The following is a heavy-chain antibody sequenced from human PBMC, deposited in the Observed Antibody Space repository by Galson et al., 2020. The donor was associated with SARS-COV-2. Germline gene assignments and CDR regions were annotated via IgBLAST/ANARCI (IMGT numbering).Heavy chain of an antibody. Sequence: QLGESLKISCAESGFTFNKNGMHWVRQAPGKGLEWVAFIRYDGSTKYYADSVKGRFTISRDNSKNTVYLQMNSLKGADTAVYYCAKVGWEFGSAWFWFGPWGQGTLVSVSP. D-gene: IGHD3-10*01. CDR3: AKVGWEFGSAWFWFGP. V-gene: IGHV3-30*02. CDR2: IRYDGSTK. J-gene: IGHJ5*02. CDR1: GFTFNKNG.